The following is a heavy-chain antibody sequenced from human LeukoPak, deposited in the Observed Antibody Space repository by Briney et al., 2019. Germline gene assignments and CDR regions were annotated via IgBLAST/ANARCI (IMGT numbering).Heavy chain of an antibody. D-gene: IGHD2-15*01. CDR3: LRSGGGRASN. J-gene: IGHJ4*02. CDR1: ELTFSNSA. CDR2: ISGSGGST. Sequence: GGSLDLSLEAPELTFSNSALTWVGKAPGKGLEWVSAISGSGGSTYYAHSVKGRFTISRDNSKNTLYLQMSSLRAEDTAVYYCLRSGGGRASNWGQGTLVTVSS. V-gene: IGHV3-23*01.